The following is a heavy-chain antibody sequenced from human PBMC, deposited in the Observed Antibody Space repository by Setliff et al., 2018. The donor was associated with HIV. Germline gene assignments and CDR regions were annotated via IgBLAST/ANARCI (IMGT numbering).Heavy chain of an antibody. CDR3: ARLIHTGLLYFDF. J-gene: IGHJ4*02. D-gene: IGHD2-8*02. CDR2: IYSSGTT. CDR1: GGSISSYY. Sequence: LSLTCTVSGGSISSYYWSWIRQPPGKGLEWIGYIYSSGTTQYSPSVESRVTMSLDTSRDQFSLNLRSVTAADTAVYFCARLIHTGLLYFDFWGLGTLVTVSS. V-gene: IGHV4-4*09.